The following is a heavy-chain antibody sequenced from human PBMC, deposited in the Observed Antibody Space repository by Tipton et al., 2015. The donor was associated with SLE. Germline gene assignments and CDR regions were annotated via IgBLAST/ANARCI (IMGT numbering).Heavy chain of an antibody. CDR3: ARGAYFDL. CDR1: GGSISSSSYY. Sequence: TLSLTCTVSGGSISSSSYYWGWIRQPPGKGLEWTGYIYYSGSTNYNPSLKSRVTISVDTSKNQFSLKLSSVTAADTAVYYCARGAYFDLWGRGTLVTVSS. CDR2: IYYSGST. J-gene: IGHJ2*01. V-gene: IGHV4-61*05.